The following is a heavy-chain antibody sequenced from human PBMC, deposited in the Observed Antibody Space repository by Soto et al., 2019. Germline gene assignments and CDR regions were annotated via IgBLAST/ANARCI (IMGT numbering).Heavy chain of an antibody. J-gene: IGHJ5*02. CDR2: SFYRGST. CDR1: GGSISSRSHY. V-gene: IGHV4-39*01. Sequence: SETLSLTCTVSGGSISSRSHYWGWIRQSPGKHLEWIGSSFYRGSTHYNPSLKTRVTISVGTSKNQVSLKLYSVTAADTAVYYCAIDYGDYWFDPWGQGTLVTVSS. D-gene: IGHD4-17*01. CDR3: AIDYGDYWFDP.